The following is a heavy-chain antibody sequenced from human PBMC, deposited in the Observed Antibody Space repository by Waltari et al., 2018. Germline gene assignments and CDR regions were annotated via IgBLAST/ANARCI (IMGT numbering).Heavy chain of an antibody. J-gene: IGHJ3*02. CDR3: ARHKWEDAFDI. Sequence: QVQLQESGPGLVKPSETLSLTCAVSGYSISSGYYWGWIRQPPGKGLEWMGSVYHSGSTYYTPSLKCRVTISVDTSKNQFSLKLSSLTAADTAVYYCARHKWEDAFDIWGQGTMVTVSS. D-gene: IGHD1-26*01. CDR2: VYHSGST. CDR1: GYSISSGYY. V-gene: IGHV4-38-2*01.